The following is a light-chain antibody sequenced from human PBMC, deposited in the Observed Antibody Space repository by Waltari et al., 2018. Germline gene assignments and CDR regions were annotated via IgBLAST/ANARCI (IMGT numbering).Light chain of an antibody. CDR3: QKYNSAPFT. V-gene: IGKV1-27*01. Sequence: DIQMTQSPSSLSASVGDRVTITCRARQGVSNYLAWYKQKPGNVPKLLMYAASTLQLGDPSRFSGSGSRTDLTLSISSLQPEDVATYYCQKYNSAPFTFGPGTKVDV. CDR1: QGVSNY. CDR2: AAS. J-gene: IGKJ3*01.